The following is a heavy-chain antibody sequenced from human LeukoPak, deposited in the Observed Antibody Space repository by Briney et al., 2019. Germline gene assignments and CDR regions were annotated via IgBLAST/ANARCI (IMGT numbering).Heavy chain of an antibody. D-gene: IGHD3-22*01. CDR1: GGSISSGGYY. CDR2: IYYSGST. Sequence: SQTLSLTCTVSGGSISSGGYYWSWIRQHPGEGLEWIGNIYYSGSTYYNPSLKSRLTISVDTSKNQFSLKLSSVTAADTAVYYCARALGSSGYGWFDPWGQGTLVTVSS. V-gene: IGHV4-31*03. J-gene: IGHJ5*02. CDR3: ARALGSSGYGWFDP.